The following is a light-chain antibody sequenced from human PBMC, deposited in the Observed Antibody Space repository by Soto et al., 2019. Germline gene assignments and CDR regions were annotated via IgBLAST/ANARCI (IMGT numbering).Light chain of an antibody. V-gene: IGLV1-51*01. CDR3: GTWDSSLSAGGV. CDR2: DNN. J-gene: IGLJ1*01. Sequence: QSVLTQPPSVSAAPGQKVTISCSGSSSNIGNNYVSWYQQLPGTAPKLLIYDNNKRPSGIPDRFSGSKSGTSATLGITGLQTVEEDDYYCGTWDSSLSAGGVFGTGTKVTVL. CDR1: SSNIGNNY.